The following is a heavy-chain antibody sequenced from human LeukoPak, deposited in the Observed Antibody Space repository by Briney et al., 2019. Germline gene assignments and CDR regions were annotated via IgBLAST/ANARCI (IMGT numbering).Heavy chain of an antibody. CDR1: GFTFSSYG. CDR3: AKAESGSSTLDMDV. Sequence: GGSLRLSCAASGFTFSSYGMHWVRQAPGKGLEWVAVIWYGGSNKYYADSVKGRFTISRDNSKNTLYLQMNSLRAEDTAVYYCAKAESGSSTLDMDVWGKGTTVTVSS. J-gene: IGHJ6*04. D-gene: IGHD2-2*01. CDR2: IWYGGSNK. V-gene: IGHV3-30*02.